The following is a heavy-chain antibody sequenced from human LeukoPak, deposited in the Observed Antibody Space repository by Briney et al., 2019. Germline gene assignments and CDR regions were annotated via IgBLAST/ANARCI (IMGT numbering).Heavy chain of an antibody. CDR3: AKEASGGFYDSSGYSNYFDY. Sequence: GGSLRLSCAASGFTFDDYAMHWFRQAPGKGLEWVSLISWDGGSTYYADSVKGRFTISRDNSKNSLYLQMNSLGAEDTALYYCAKEASGGFYDSSGYSNYFDYWGQGTLVTVSS. V-gene: IGHV3-43D*03. CDR1: GFTFDDYA. J-gene: IGHJ4*02. CDR2: ISWDGGST. D-gene: IGHD3-22*01.